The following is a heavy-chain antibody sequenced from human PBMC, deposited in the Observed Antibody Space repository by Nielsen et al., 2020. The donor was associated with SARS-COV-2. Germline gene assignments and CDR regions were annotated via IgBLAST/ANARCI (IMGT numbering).Heavy chain of an antibody. CDR1: GGTFSSYA. Sequence: SVKVSCKASGGTFSSYAISWVRQAPGQGLEWMGGIIPIFGTANYAQKFQGRVTMTTDTSTSTAYMELRSLRSDDTAVYYCARAMRNDFWSGYYHNWFDPWGQGTPVTVSS. CDR2: IIPIFGTA. CDR3: ARAMRNDFWSGYYHNWFDP. D-gene: IGHD3-3*01. V-gene: IGHV1-69*05. J-gene: IGHJ5*02.